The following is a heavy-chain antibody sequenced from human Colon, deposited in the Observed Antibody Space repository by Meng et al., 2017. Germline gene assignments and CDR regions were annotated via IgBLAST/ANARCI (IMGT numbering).Heavy chain of an antibody. CDR3: VRERGSYSGGEFEY. CDR2: IFYSGRT. V-gene: IGHV4-39*07. J-gene: IGHJ4*02. CDR1: GDSISGSRYY. Sequence: ESLKISCNVSGDSISGSRYYWGWIRQSPGKGLEYIATIFYSGRTYYNPSLKSRVTMSVDTTNNQFSLKLSSVTAADTAVYYCVRERGSYSGGEFEYWGQGTLVTVSS. D-gene: IGHD3-22*01.